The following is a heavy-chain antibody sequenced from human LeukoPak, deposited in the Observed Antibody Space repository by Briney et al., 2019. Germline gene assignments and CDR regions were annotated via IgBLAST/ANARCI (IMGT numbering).Heavy chain of an antibody. Sequence: GGSLRLSCAASGLRFNYHDMQGAPQARGKGREFVSSIGAAGAHTLYADSVKGRYTISRDNYQSTMYLQMDGPRPEDSAVYSCARELGGTKTGGFDIWGQGTVVTVSS. J-gene: IGHJ3*02. CDR1: GLRFNYHD. CDR3: ARELGGTKTGGFDI. CDR2: IGAAGAHT. V-gene: IGHV3-64*02. D-gene: IGHD1-14*01.